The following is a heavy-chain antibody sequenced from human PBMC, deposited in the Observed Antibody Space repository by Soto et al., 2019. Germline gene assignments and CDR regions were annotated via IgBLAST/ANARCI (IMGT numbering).Heavy chain of an antibody. D-gene: IGHD3-10*01. J-gene: IGHJ3*02. CDR1: GFAFSSHP. CDR2: ISNGGDLT. Sequence: LRLSCAASGFAFSSHPMSWVRQAPEKGLEWVAGISNGGDLTYNADSVRGRFTISRDNSRNTLYLQMNSLGAEDTAVYYCARRVIGSSRAFDIWGQGTMVTVSS. V-gene: IGHV3-23*01. CDR3: ARRVIGSSRAFDI.